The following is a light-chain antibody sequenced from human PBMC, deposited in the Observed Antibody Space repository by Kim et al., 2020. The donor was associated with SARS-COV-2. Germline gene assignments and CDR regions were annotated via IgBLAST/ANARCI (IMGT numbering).Light chain of an antibody. J-gene: IGKJ5*01. Sequence: EIVMTQSPATLSVSPGERATLSCRASQSVSSNLAWYQQKAGQAPRLLIYSASTRATGIPARFSGSGSGTEFTLTISSLQSEDFAVYYCQQCDSWPITFDQGTRLEIK. CDR3: QQCDSWPIT. CDR1: QSVSSN. CDR2: SAS. V-gene: IGKV3-15*01.